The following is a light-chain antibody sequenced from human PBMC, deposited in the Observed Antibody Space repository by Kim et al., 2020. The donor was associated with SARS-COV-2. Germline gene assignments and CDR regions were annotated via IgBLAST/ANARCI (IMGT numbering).Light chain of an antibody. Sequence: GSPGKKPHHTSVGDKLGEKFASWYQQKPAKPPGLVIYQDTKRPSGIPERFAGSNLGNTATLTISGTQAMDEADYTCQAWQNNIYVFGTGTKVTVL. CDR2: QDT. CDR3: QAWQNNIYV. CDR1: KLGEKF. J-gene: IGLJ1*01. V-gene: IGLV3-1*01.